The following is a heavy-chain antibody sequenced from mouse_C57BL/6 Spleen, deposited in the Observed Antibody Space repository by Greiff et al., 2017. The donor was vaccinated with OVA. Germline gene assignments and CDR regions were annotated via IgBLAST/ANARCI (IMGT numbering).Heavy chain of an antibody. Sequence: EVKLQESGAELVRPGASVKLSCTASGFNIKDDYMHWVKQRPEQGLEWIGWIDPENGDTEYASKFQGKATITADTSSNTAYLQLSSLTSEDTAVYYCTTNWDVAYWGQGTLVTVSA. CDR2: IDPENGDT. V-gene: IGHV14-4*01. CDR3: TTNWDVAY. CDR1: GFNIKDDY. D-gene: IGHD4-1*01. J-gene: IGHJ3*01.